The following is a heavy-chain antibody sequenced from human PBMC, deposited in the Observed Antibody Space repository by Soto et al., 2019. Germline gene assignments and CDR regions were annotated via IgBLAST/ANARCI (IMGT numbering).Heavy chain of an antibody. Sequence: QMQLVQSGPEVKKPGTSVKVSCKASGFTFTSSAVQWVRQARGQRLEWIGWIVVGSGNTNYAQKFQERVTITMDMSTSTVYMELSSLRSEDTAVYYCAAYRTYCGGDCYVDWGQGTLVTVSS. CDR3: AAYRTYCGGDCYVD. D-gene: IGHD2-21*02. CDR2: IVVGSGNT. CDR1: GFTFTSSA. J-gene: IGHJ4*02. V-gene: IGHV1-58*01.